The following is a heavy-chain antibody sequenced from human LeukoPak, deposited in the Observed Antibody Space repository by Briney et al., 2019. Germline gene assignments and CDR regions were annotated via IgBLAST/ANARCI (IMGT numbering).Heavy chain of an antibody. D-gene: IGHD5-18*01. V-gene: IGHV4-59*01. Sequence: SETLSLTCTVSGGSISSYYWSWIRQPPGKGLEWIGYIYYSGSTNYNPSLKSRVTISVDTSKNQFSLKLSSGTAADAAVYYCAGLNTAMARGWWGQGTLVTVSS. CDR3: AGLNTAMARGW. J-gene: IGHJ4*02. CDR2: IYYSGST. CDR1: GGSISSYY.